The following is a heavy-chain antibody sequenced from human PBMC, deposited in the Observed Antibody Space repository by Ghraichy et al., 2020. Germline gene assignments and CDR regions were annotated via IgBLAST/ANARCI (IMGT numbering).Heavy chain of an antibody. CDR2: LNPNSGDA. J-gene: IGHJ6*02. Sequence: ASVKVSCKASGYTFTAYYMNWVRQAPGHGLELMGRLNPNSGDANYAQKFQGRVTVTSATSISTAYMEVSGLRADDAAIYYCARDVFSSMTSTNNYYGMDVWRQGTTVTVSS. V-gene: IGHV1-2*06. CDR1: GYTFTAYY. CDR3: ARDVFSSMTSTNNYYGMDV. D-gene: IGHD6-6*01.